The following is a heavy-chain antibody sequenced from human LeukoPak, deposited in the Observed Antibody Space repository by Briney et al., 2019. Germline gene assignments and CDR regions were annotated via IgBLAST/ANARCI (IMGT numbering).Heavy chain of an antibody. CDR2: MNPNSGNT. CDR1: GGTFSSYA. V-gene: IGHV1-8*02. D-gene: IGHD6-13*01. Sequence: ASVKVSCKASGGTFSSYAISWVRQAPGQGLEWMGWMNPNSGNTGYAQKFQGRVTMTRDTSTSTVYMELSSLRSEDTAVYYCARGRPAADHFDYWGQGTLVTVSS. CDR3: ARGRPAADHFDY. J-gene: IGHJ4*02.